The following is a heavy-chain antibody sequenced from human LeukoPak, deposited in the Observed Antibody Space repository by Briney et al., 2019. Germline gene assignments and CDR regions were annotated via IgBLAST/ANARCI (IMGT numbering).Heavy chain of an antibody. J-gene: IGHJ5*01. Sequence: SETLSLTCTVSGGSISSYYWSWIRQPPGKGLEWIGYIYYSGSTNYNPSLKSRVTISVDTSKNQFSLKLSSVTAADTAVYYCVREFASWGQGTLVTVSS. CDR3: VREFAS. CDR1: GGSISSYY. CDR2: IYYSGST. V-gene: IGHV4-59*01.